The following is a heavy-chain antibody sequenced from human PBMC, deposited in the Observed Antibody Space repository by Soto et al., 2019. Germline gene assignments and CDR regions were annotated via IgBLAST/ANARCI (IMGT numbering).Heavy chain of an antibody. Sequence: QVQLQESGPGLVKPSQTLSLTCTVSGGSISSGGYYWSWIRQHPGKGLEWIGYIYYSGSTYYNPSLKSRVTISVDTSKNQFSLKLSSVTAADTAVYYCARVRSRYGGNGDAFDIWGQGTMVTVSS. J-gene: IGHJ3*02. V-gene: IGHV4-31*03. CDR1: GGSISSGGYY. CDR3: ARVRSRYGGNGDAFDI. CDR2: IYYSGST. D-gene: IGHD2-15*01.